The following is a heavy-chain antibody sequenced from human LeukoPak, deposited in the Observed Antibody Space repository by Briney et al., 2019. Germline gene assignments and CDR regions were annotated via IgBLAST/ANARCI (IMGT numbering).Heavy chain of an antibody. CDR3: ARAMDYGGYFDY. V-gene: IGHV3-33*01. CDR2: IWYDGSNK. J-gene: IGHJ4*02. D-gene: IGHD4-17*01. CDR1: GFTFSSYG. Sequence: GRSLRLSCAAYGFTFSSYGMHWVRQAPGKGLQWVVVIWYDGSNKYYADSVKGRFTISRDNSKNTLYLQMNSLRAEDTAVYYCARAMDYGGYFDYWGQGTLVTVSS.